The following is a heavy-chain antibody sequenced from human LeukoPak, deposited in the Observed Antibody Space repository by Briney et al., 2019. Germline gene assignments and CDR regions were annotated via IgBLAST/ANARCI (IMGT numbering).Heavy chain of an antibody. CDR2: IYYSGST. CDR3: ARVGSSSGYSSSSGPWYYYYMDV. V-gene: IGHV4-39*07. J-gene: IGHJ6*03. CDR1: GGSISSSSYY. D-gene: IGHD6-6*01. Sequence: PSETLSLTCTVSGGSISSSSYYWGWIRQPPGKGLEWIGSIYYSGSTYYNPSLKSRVTISVDTSKNQFSLKLSSVTAADTAVYYCARVGSSSGYSSSSGPWYYYYMDVWGKGTTVTVSS.